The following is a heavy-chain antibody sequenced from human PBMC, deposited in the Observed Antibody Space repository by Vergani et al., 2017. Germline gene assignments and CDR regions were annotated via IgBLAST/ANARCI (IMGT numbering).Heavy chain of an antibody. J-gene: IGHJ3*02. D-gene: IGHD7-27*01. V-gene: IGHV3-73*01. CDR3: TRRANWGLLYDAFDI. CDR1: GFTFSSYA. CDR2: IRSKAHSYAT. Sequence: EVQLLESGGGLVQPGGSLRLSCAASGFTFSSYAMHWVRQASGKGLEWVGRIRSKAHSYATAYAASVKGRFTISRDDSKNTAYLQMNSLKTEDMAVYYCTRRANWGLLYDAFDIWGQGTMVTVSS.